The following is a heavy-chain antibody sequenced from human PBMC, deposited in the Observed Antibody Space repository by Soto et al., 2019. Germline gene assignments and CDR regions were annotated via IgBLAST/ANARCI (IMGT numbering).Heavy chain of an antibody. CDR2: IYSGGST. CDR1: GFSVSNNY. J-gene: IGHJ4*02. CDR3: ARGHVAALLPYYFDL. V-gene: IGHV3-53*01. Sequence: GGSLRLSCAASGFSVSNNYLNWVRQAPGKGLEWVSVIYSGGSTYYAGSVKGRFSISRDDSKNTLYLQMNSLRAEDTAVYYCARGHVAALLPYYFDLWGQGTLVTVS. D-gene: IGHD6-6*01.